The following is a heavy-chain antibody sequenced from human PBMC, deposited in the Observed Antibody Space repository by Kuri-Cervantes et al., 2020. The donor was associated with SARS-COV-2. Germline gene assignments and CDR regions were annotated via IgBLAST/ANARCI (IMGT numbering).Heavy chain of an antibody. D-gene: IGHD5-18*01. CDR3: ARPQIINTAMVLGAFDI. V-gene: IGHV4-39*07. CDR1: GCSISSSSYY. CDR2: NYYSGST. J-gene: IGHJ3*02. Sequence: GSLRLSCTVSGCSISSSSYYWGWIRQPPGKGLEWIGSNYYSGSTYYNPSLKNRVTISVDTSKNQFSLKLSSVTAADTAVYYCARPQIINTAMVLGAFDIWGQGTMVTVSS.